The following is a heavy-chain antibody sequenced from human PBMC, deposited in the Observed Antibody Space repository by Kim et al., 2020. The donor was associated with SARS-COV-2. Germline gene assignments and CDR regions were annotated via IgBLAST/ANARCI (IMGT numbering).Heavy chain of an antibody. D-gene: IGHD3-10*01. CDR3: ARGQFTMDYDY. V-gene: IGHV4-34*01. CDR2: T. Sequence: TNYTPSLKSRVTISVDTSKNQFSLKLSSVTAADTAVYYCARGQFTMDYDYWGQGTLVTVSS. J-gene: IGHJ4*02.